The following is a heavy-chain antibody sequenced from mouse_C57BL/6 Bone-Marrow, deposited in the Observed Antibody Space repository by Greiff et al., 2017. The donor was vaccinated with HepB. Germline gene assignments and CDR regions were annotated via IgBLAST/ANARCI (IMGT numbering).Heavy chain of an antibody. CDR2: IWSGGST. CDR3: AKELRGAWFAY. V-gene: IGHV2-2*01. Sequence: VKLMESGPGLVQPSQSLSITCTVSGFSLTSYGVHWVRQSPGKGLEWLGVIWSGGSTDYNAAFISRLSISKDNSKSQVFFKMNSLQADDTAIYYCAKELRGAWFAYWGQGTLVTVSA. CDR1: GFSLTSYG. D-gene: IGHD1-1*01. J-gene: IGHJ3*01.